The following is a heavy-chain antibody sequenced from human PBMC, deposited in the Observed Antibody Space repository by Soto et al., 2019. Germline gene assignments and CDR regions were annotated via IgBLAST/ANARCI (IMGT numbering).Heavy chain of an antibody. J-gene: IGHJ6*02. CDR3: AAYCSGGSCYSDYYGMDV. Sequence: SVKVSCKASGGTFSSYAISWVRQAPGQGLEWMGGIIPIFGTANYAQKFQGRVTITADESTSTAYMELSSLRSEDTAVYYCAAYCSGGSCYSDYYGMDVWGQGTTVTVSS. D-gene: IGHD2-15*01. CDR1: GGTFSSYA. V-gene: IGHV1-69*13. CDR2: IIPIFGTA.